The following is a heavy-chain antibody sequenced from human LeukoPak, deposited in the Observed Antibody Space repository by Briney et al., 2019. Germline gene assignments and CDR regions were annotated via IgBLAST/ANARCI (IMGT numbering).Heavy chain of an antibody. CDR2: IIPIFGRA. CDR1: GGTFSSYA. Sequence: SVKVSCKASGGTFSSYAINWVRQAPGQGPEWMGGIIPIFGRANYAQKFQGRVTMTTDESTSTAYMELSSLRSEDTAVYYCARVFARSGEISGSYFYYWGQGTLITVSS. D-gene: IGHD1-26*01. V-gene: IGHV1-69*05. CDR3: ARVFARSGEISGSYFYY. J-gene: IGHJ4*02.